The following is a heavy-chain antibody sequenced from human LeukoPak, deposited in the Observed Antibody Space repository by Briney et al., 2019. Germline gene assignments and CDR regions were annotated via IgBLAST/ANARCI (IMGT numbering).Heavy chain of an antibody. J-gene: IGHJ4*02. D-gene: IGHD1-26*01. CDR1: GFTFSSYA. CDR2: ISYDGSNK. CDR3: ARSGLN. V-gene: IGHV3-30-3*01. Sequence: GRSLRLSCAASGFTFSSYAMHWVRQAPGKGLEWVAVISYDGSNKYYADSVKGRFTISRDNSKNTLYLQMNSLRAEDTAVYYCARSGLNWGQGTLVTASS.